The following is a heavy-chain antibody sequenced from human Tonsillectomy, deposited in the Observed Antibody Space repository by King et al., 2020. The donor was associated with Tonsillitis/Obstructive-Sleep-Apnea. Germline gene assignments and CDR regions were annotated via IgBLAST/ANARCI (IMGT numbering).Heavy chain of an antibody. CDR3: AGGAAYCSGGSCYSPGFDY. CDR1: GGSINSYY. J-gene: IGHJ4*02. CDR2: IYYTGST. Sequence: VQLQESGPGLVKPSETLSLTCTVAGGSINSYYCTWIRQPPGKGREWIGYIYYTGSTNYNPSLKSRVTISMDTSKNQFSLKLSSVTTADTAVYYCAGGAAYCSGGSCYSPGFDYWGQGTLVTVSS. V-gene: IGHV4-59*01. D-gene: IGHD2-15*01.